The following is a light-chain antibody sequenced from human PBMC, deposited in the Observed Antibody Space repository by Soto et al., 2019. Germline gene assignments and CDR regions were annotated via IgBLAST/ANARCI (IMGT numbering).Light chain of an antibody. J-gene: IGLJ2*01. CDR2: STN. CDR1: TGAVTRGYY. V-gene: IGLV7-43*01. Sequence: QAVVTQEPSLTVSPGGTVTLTCASSTGAVTRGYYPNWFQQKPGQAPRALIYSTNTKHSWTPARFSGSLLGGKAALTLSGVQPEDEAEYYCLLYYGGAQLVFGGGTQLTVL. CDR3: LLYYGGAQLV.